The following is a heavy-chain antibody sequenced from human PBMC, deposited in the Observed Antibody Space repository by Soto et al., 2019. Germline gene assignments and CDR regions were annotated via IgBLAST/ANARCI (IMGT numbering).Heavy chain of an antibody. J-gene: IGHJ4*02. CDR1: GGTISSYA. V-gene: IGHV1-69*01. D-gene: IGHD2-15*01. Sequence: SVKVCCKASGGTISSYAISWVRQAPGQGLEWMGGIIPIFGTANYAQKFQGRVTITADESTSTAYMELSSLRSEDTAVYYCARGGPLAIVVVVAAPPSTMAFDYWGQGTLVTVSS. CDR3: ARGGPLAIVVVVAAPPSTMAFDY. CDR2: IIPIFGTA.